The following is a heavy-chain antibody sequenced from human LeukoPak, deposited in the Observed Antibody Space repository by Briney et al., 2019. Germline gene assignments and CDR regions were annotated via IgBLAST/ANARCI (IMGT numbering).Heavy chain of an antibody. CDR1: GGSISSGGYY. CDR3: ARAPVRRGED. J-gene: IGHJ4*02. V-gene: IGHV4-31*03. Sequence: SQTPSLTCTVSGGSISSGGYYWSWIRQHPGKGLEWIGYIYYSGSTYYNPSLKSRVTISVDTSKNQFSLKLSSVTAADTAVYYCARAPVRRGEDWGQGTLVTVSS. CDR2: IYYSGST. D-gene: IGHD3-10*01.